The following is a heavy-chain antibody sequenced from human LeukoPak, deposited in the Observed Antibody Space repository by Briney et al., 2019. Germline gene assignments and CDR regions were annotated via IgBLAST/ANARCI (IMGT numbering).Heavy chain of an antibody. CDR2: ISGSGGAT. D-gene: IGHD1-26*01. V-gene: IGHV3-23*01. Sequence: VGSLRLSCAASGFTFSSYPMNWVRQAPGKGLEWVSVISGSGGATFYGDSVQGRFTISRDNSRDTLYLQMNSLTAEDTAVYYCGKYLQTTVGANDYWGQGTLVTVSS. J-gene: IGHJ4*02. CDR3: GKYLQTTVGANDY. CDR1: GFTFSSYP.